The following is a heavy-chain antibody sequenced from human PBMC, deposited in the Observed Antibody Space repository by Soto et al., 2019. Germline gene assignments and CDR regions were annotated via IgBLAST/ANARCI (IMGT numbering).Heavy chain of an antibody. CDR1: GGSISSYY. CDR2: IYYSGST. CDR3: AGAYYDILTGYYNSVDY. Sequence: SETLSLTCTVSGGSISSYYWSWIRQPPGKGLEWIGYIYYSGSTNYNPSLKSRVTISVDTSKNQFSLKLSSVTAADTAVYYCAGAYYDILTGYYNSVDYWGQGTLVTVSS. V-gene: IGHV4-59*01. D-gene: IGHD3-9*01. J-gene: IGHJ4*02.